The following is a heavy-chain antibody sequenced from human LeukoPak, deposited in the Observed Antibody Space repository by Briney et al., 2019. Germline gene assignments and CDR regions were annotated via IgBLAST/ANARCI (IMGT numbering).Heavy chain of an antibody. CDR2: INPNSGGT. V-gene: IGHV1-2*02. Sequence: ASVKVSCKASGYTFTGYYMHWVRQAPGQGLEWMGWINPNSGGTNYAQKFQGRVTMTRDTSISTAYMEPSRLRSDDTAVYYCARDKVGYCSSTSCYRAFDIWGQGTMVTVSS. CDR1: GYTFTGYY. D-gene: IGHD2-2*01. J-gene: IGHJ3*02. CDR3: ARDKVGYCSSTSCYRAFDI.